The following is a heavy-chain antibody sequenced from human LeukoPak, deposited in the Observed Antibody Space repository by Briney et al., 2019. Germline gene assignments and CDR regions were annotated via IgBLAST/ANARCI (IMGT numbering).Heavy chain of an antibody. V-gene: IGHV4-34*01. CDR1: GWSLSPYY. J-gene: IGHJ4*02. CDR3: ARVGLDWGSIDY. CDR2: INHSGST. Sequence: KSSETLSLTCSVYGWSLSPYYWNWIRQPPGKGLEWIGEINHSGSTTYNPALKRRVTISVDTYNNQFSLKLSSVPAADTAVYYCARVGLDWGSIDYWGQGTLVTVSS. D-gene: IGHD3/OR15-3a*01.